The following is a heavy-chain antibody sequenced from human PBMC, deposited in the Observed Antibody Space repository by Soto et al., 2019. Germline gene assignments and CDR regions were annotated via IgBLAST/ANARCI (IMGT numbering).Heavy chain of an antibody. V-gene: IGHV1-18*01. D-gene: IGHD3-16*01. Sequence: QVQLVQSGDEVKKPGASVKVSCKASGYIFVNYGIAWVRQAPGQGLEWMGWISPYTGNTHSATKVQGRLTMTTDTSTSTAYMDLGSLTSDDTAVYYCVMVDNYVTPTPQDVWGHGTTVPVSS. CDR3: VMVDNYVTPTPQDV. CDR2: ISPYTGNT. J-gene: IGHJ6*02. CDR1: GYIFVNYG.